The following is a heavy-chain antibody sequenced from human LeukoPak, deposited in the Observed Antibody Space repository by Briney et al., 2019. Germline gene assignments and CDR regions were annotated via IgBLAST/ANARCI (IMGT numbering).Heavy chain of an antibody. Sequence: GGSLRLSCVASGFTFSSYWMSWVRQPPGKGLEWVSGISGSGGRTYYADSVKGRFSISRDNSKNTLYLQMNSLRAEDTAVYYCATETNGRHYDYWGQGTLLTVSS. CDR2: ISGSGGRT. CDR1: GFTFSSYW. J-gene: IGHJ4*02. D-gene: IGHD1-14*01. CDR3: ATETNGRHYDY. V-gene: IGHV3-23*01.